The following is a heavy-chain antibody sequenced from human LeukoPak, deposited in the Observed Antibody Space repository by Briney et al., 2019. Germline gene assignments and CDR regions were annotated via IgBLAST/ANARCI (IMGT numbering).Heavy chain of an antibody. J-gene: IGHJ3*02. CDR3: ARLHYYDSSGYSEMAFDI. CDR2: IYTSGST. Sequence: SETLSLTCTVSGGSISSHYWSWIRQPAGKGLEWIGRIYTSGSTNYNPSLKSRVTMPVDTSKNQFSLKLSSVTAADTAVYYCARLHYYDSSGYSEMAFDIWGQGTMVTVSS. D-gene: IGHD3-22*01. V-gene: IGHV4-4*07. CDR1: GGSISSHY.